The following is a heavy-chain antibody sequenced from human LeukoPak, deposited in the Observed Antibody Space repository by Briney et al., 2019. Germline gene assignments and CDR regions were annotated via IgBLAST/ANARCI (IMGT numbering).Heavy chain of an antibody. CDR3: SRSAYYDGSGNYYDY. V-gene: IGHV3-30-3*01. Sequence: PGGSLRLSCAASGFTFSSYAMHWVRQAPGKGLEWVAVISYDGSNKYYADSVKGRFTIPRDNSKNTLYLQMNSLRAEDTAVYYCSRSAYYDGSGNYYDYWGQGTLVTVSS. CDR1: GFTFSSYA. D-gene: IGHD3-22*01. J-gene: IGHJ4*02. CDR2: ISYDGSNK.